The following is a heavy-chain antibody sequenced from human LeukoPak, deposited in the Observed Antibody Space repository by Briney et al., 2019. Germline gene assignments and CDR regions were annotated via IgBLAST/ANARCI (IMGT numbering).Heavy chain of an antibody. CDR3: VRDRELVYYDTSAYEY. D-gene: IGHD3-22*01. J-gene: IGHJ4*02. V-gene: IGHV3-74*01. Sequence: PGGSLRLSCAASGFTFSAYWMHWVRQVPGEGLEWVSRINNDGSSTTYADSVRGRFTISRDNAKNTLLLQMNSQRADVTAVYYCVRDRELVYYDTSAYEYWGQGNLVTVSS. CDR1: GFTFSAYW. CDR2: INNDGSST.